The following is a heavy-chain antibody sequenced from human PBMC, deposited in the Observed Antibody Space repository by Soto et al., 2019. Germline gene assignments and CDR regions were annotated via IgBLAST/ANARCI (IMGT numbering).Heavy chain of an antibody. CDR1: GYTFTSYD. CDR3: ARERFLEWSTHYYYGMDV. Sequence: ASVKVSCKASGYTFTSYDMNWVRQAPGQGLEWMGIINPSGGSTSYAQKFQGRVTMTRDTSTSTVYMELSSLRSEDTAVYYCARERFLEWSTHYYYGMDVWGQGTTVTVSS. D-gene: IGHD3-3*01. CDR2: INPSGGST. J-gene: IGHJ6*02. V-gene: IGHV1-46*01.